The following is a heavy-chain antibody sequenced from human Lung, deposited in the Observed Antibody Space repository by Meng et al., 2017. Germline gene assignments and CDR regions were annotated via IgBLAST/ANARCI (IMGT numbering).Heavy chain of an antibody. CDR2: ISHNGST. J-gene: IGHJ5*02. Sequence: QVQLQQWGAGLLKPSETLSLPCGVYGGSFSGYYWSWIRPPPGKGLEWIGEISHNGSTNYNPSLKSRVTISVDTSKNQFSLQLTSVTAADTAMYYCTRAPLPAGRGLKNWFEPWGQGTLVTVSS. CDR1: GGSFSGYY. V-gene: IGHV4-34*01. D-gene: IGHD2-2*01. CDR3: TRAPLPAGRGLKNWFEP.